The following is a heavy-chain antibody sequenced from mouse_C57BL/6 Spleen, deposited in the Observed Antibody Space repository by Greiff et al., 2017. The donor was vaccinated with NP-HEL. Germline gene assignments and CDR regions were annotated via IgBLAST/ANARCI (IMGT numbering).Heavy chain of an antibody. CDR1: GYPFTSYW. J-gene: IGHJ4*01. Sequence: QVQLQQPGAELVMPGASVKLSCKASGYPFTSYWMHWVKQRPGQGLEWIGEIDPSDSYTNYTQKFKGKSTLTVDKSSSTAYMQLSSLTSEDSAVYYWARDDPDGGYAIDYWGQGTSVTVSS. V-gene: IGHV1-69*01. CDR3: ARDDPDGGYAIDY. CDR2: IDPSDSYT. D-gene: IGHD2-3*01.